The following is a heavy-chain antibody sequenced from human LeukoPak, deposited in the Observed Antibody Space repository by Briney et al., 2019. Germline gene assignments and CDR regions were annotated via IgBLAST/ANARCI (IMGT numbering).Heavy chain of an antibody. CDR1: GFTFSSYG. J-gene: IGHJ4*02. CDR2: IWYDGSNK. Sequence: GGSLRLSCAASGFTFSSYGMHWVRQAPGKGLVWVAVIWYDGSNKYYADSVKGRFTISRDNSKNTLYLQMNSLRAEDTAVYYCAKGGIAARQGYFDYWGQGTLVTVSS. V-gene: IGHV3-33*06. D-gene: IGHD6-6*01. CDR3: AKGGIAARQGYFDY.